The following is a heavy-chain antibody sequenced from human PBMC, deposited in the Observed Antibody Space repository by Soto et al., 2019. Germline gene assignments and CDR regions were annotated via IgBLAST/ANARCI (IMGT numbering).Heavy chain of an antibody. CDR2: INAGNGNS. D-gene: IGHD2-2*01. V-gene: IGHV1-3*05. CDR1: GYPFSNYA. Sequence: QVQLVQSVAEEKKPGASVKVSCKASGYPFSNYAMHWVRQAPGQGLEWMGWINAGNGNSKYSQKFQGRVTITRDTSANTAYMELDSLRSEDTAVYYCATSTYCSSSTCYKWYGMDVWGQGTTVTVSS. CDR3: ATSTYCSSSTCYKWYGMDV. J-gene: IGHJ6*02.